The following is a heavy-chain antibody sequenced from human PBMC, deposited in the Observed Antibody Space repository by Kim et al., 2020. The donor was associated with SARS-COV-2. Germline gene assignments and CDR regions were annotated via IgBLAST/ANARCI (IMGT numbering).Heavy chain of an antibody. CDR2: INVGNGKT. V-gene: IGHV1-3*01. CDR1: GYTFINYA. D-gene: IGHD5-12*01. CDR3: ARGWLHKVYYYMDV. Sequence: ASVKVSCTASGYTFINYALHWVRQAPGQRLEWMVWINVGNGKTKFSQKFQGRVTIARDTSANSAYMELSSLRSEDTAVYYWARGWLHKVYYYMDVWVKGT. J-gene: IGHJ6*03.